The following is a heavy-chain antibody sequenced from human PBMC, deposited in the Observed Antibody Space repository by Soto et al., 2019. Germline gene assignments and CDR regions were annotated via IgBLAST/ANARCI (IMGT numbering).Heavy chain of an antibody. CDR1: GFTFSSYG. Sequence: GGSLRLSCAASGFTFSSYGMHWVRQAPGKGLEWVAVISYDGSNKYYADSVKGRFTISRDNSKNTLYLQMNSLRAEDTAVYYCAKGFPALRVSGGSCYPDYWGQGTLVTVSS. CDR2: ISYDGSNK. J-gene: IGHJ4*02. CDR3: AKGFPALRVSGGSCYPDY. V-gene: IGHV3-30*18. D-gene: IGHD2-15*01.